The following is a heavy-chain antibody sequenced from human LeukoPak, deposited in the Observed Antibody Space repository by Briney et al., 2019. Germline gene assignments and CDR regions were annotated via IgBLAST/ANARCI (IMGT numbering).Heavy chain of an antibody. CDR1: GFTFSSYA. CDR2: ISGSGGST. J-gene: IGHJ4*02. Sequence: GGSLRLSCAASGFTFSSYAMSWVRQAPGKGLGWVSAISGSGGSTYYADSVKGRFTISRDNSKNTLYLQMNSLRAEDTAVYYCAKDPQWLGYFDYWGQGTLVTVSS. CDR3: AKDPQWLGYFDY. D-gene: IGHD6-19*01. V-gene: IGHV3-23*01.